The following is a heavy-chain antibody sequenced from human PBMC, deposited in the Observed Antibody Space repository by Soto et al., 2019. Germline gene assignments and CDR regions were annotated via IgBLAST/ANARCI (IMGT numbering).Heavy chain of an antibody. Sequence: GASVKVSCKASGYTFTSYGISWVRQAPGQGLEWMGWISAYNGNTNYAQKLQGRVTMTTDTSTSTAYMELRSLRSDDTAVDYCARDRDIVVVPAAIGYYYYGVDVWGQGTTVTVSS. D-gene: IGHD2-2*01. V-gene: IGHV1-18*04. CDR3: ARDRDIVVVPAAIGYYYYGVDV. CDR2: ISAYNGNT. J-gene: IGHJ6*02. CDR1: GYTFTSYG.